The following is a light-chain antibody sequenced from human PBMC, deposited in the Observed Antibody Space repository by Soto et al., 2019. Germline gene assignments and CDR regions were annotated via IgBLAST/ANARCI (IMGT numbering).Light chain of an antibody. Sequence: QSVLTQPPSVSAAPEQYVTISCSGSSSNIENNYVSWYRQLPGTAPKLLIYENNKRPSGIPDRFSGSKSGTSATLGITGLETGDEADYYCATWDTSLSGGVFGTGTKLTVL. V-gene: IGLV1-51*02. CDR2: ENN. CDR3: ATWDTSLSGGV. CDR1: SSNIENNY. J-gene: IGLJ1*01.